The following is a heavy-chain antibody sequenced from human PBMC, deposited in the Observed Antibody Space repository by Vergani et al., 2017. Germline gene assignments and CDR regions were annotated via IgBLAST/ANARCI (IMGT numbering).Heavy chain of an antibody. V-gene: IGHV1-18*01. D-gene: IGHD4-11*01. Sequence: QVQLVQSGAEVKKPGASVKVSCKASGYTFTSYGISWVRQAPGQGLEWMGWISAYNGNTNYAQTLQGGVTMTTDTSTSTAYMELRSLRSYDTAVYYCERDMTTVLQASETFDIWGQGTMVTVSS. CDR1: GYTFTSYG. J-gene: IGHJ3*02. CDR3: ERDMTTVLQASETFDI. CDR2: ISAYNGNT.